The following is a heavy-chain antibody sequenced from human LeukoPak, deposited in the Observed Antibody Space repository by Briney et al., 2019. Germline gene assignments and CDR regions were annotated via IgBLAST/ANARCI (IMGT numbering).Heavy chain of an antibody. CDR1: GFTFSNAW. V-gene: IGHV3-15*01. CDR2: IKSKTDGGTT. J-gene: IGHJ5*02. Sequence: GGSLRLSCAASGFTFSNAWMSWVRQAPGKGLEWVGRIKSKTDGGTTDYAAPVKGRFTISRDDSKNTLYLQMNSLKTEDTAVYYCTTRTRYSSGYNWFDPWGQGTLVTVSS. D-gene: IGHD3-22*01. CDR3: TTRTRYSSGYNWFDP.